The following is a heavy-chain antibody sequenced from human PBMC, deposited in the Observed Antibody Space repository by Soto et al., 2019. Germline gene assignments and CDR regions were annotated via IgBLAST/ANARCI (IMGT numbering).Heavy chain of an antibody. Sequence: ASVKVSCKASGYTFTSYYMHWVRQAPGQGLEWMGIINPSGGSTSYAQKFQGRVTMTRDTSTSTVYMELSSLRSEDTAVYYCARDQKEFGDYYDSSGLPGAFDSRGQATSVSVAS. D-gene: IGHD3-22*01. CDR2: INPSGGST. J-gene: IGHJ3*02. CDR3: ARDQKEFGDYYDSSGLPGAFDS. V-gene: IGHV1-46*01. CDR1: GYTFTSYY.